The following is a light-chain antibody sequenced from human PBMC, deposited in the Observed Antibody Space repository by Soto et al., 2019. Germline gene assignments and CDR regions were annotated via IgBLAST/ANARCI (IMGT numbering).Light chain of an antibody. V-gene: IGLV2-14*01. CDR1: SSDVGGYKY. CDR2: DVS. Sequence: QSALTQPASVSGSPGQSITISCTGTSSDVGGYKYVSWYQQHPGKAPKLMIYDVSNRPSGVSNRFSGSKSGNTASLTISGLQAEEEADYYCSSYTSSSTLRVFGGGTKLTVL. J-gene: IGLJ3*02. CDR3: SSYTSSSTLRV.